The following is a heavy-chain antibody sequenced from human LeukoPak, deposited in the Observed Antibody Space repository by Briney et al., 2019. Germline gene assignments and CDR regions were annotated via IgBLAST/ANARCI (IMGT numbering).Heavy chain of an antibody. D-gene: IGHD1-1*01. J-gene: IGHJ6*02. CDR1: GYTFSSYS. CDR2: LSPYIANA. V-gene: IGHV1-18*01. CDR3: ARDRQLMKNADGAYLGMDV. Sequence: ASVKVSRKASGYTFSSYSLSWLRKAPGQGLEWLGWLSPYIANATYAQNLYGRFTMTTDTSTRTACMELRSLRSDDTAVYYCARDRQLMKNADGAYLGMDVWGPGTTVTVSS.